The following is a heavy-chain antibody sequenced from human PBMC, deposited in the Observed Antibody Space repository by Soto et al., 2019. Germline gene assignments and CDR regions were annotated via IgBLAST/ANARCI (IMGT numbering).Heavy chain of an antibody. J-gene: IGHJ6*02. V-gene: IGHV3-11*06. CDR3: ARDFPAAGGYYGMDV. Sequence: GGSLRLSCAASGFTFSDYYMSWIRQAPGKGLEWVSYISSSSSYTNYADSVKGRFTISRDNAKNSLYLQMNSLRAEDTAVYYCARDFPAAGGYYGMDVWGQGTTVTVSS. CDR2: ISSSSSYT. D-gene: IGHD6-13*01. CDR1: GFTFSDYY.